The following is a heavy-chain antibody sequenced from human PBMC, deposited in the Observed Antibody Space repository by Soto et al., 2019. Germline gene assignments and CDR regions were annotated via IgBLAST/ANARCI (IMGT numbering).Heavy chain of an antibody. V-gene: IGHV1-8*01. CDR2: MNPNSGNT. Sequence: ASVKVSCKASGYTFTSYDINWVRQATGQGLEWMGWMNPNSGNTGYAQKFQGRVTMTRNTSISTAYMELGSLRSEDTAVYYCARGHRTLRARYCSGGSCYGKLGFDPWGQGTLVTVSS. CDR1: GYTFTSYD. J-gene: IGHJ5*02. D-gene: IGHD2-15*01. CDR3: ARGHRTLRARYCSGGSCYGKLGFDP.